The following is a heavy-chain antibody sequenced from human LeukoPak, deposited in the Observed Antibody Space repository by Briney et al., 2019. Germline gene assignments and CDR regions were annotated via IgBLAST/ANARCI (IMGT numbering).Heavy chain of an antibody. CDR1: GASISSYY. CDR3: ARDLSGSLYFDY. D-gene: IGHD3-10*01. Sequence: SETLSLTCTVSGASISSYYYNWIRQTAGGGLEWIGRLYISGSTDYNPSLKSRVTISVDTSNNQFSLKLNSVTAADTAVCFCARDLSGSLYFDYWGQGVLVTVSS. J-gene: IGHJ4*02. V-gene: IGHV4-4*07. CDR2: LYISGST.